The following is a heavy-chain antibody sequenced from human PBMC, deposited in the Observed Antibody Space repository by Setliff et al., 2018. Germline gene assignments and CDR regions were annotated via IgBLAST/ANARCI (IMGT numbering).Heavy chain of an antibody. D-gene: IGHD3-16*01. J-gene: IGHJ3*02. CDR1: DGAFSTYY. V-gene: IGHV4-34*01. CDR3: ARPHGGDYAFDI. CDR2: MHQSGRI. Sequence: SETLSLTCDVYDGAFSTYYWTWIRQPPGKGLEWIGDMHQSGRINFNPSLKSRVTISVDTSKNQISLKLTSVTAADTAVYYCARPHGGDYAFDIWGQGRMVTVSS.